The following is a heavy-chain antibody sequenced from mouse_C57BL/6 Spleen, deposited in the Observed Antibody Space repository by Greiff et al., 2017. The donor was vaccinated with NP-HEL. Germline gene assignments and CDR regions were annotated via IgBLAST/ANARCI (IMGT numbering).Heavy chain of an antibody. CDR2: FHPYNDDT. CDR3: ARRYYGSSPWEAWFAY. V-gene: IGHV1-47*01. D-gene: IGHD1-1*01. Sequence: QVQLQQSGAELVKPGASVKMSCKASGYTFTTYPIEWMKQNHGKSLEWIGNFHPYNDDTKYNEKFKGKATLTVEKSSSTVYLELSRLTSDDSAVHYCARRYYGSSPWEAWFAYWGQGTLVTVSA. CDR1: GYTFTTYP. J-gene: IGHJ3*01.